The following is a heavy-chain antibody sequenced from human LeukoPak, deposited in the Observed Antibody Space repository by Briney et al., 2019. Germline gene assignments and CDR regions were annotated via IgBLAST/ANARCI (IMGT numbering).Heavy chain of an antibody. J-gene: IGHJ5*02. Sequence: SETLSLTCTVSGGSISSSSYYWGWIRQPPGKGLEWIGSIYYSGSTYYNPSLKSRVTISVDTSKNQFSLKLSSVTAADTAVYYCARAIVSRELSSWFDPWGQGTLVTVSS. CDR3: ARAIVSRELSSWFDP. D-gene: IGHD1-26*01. V-gene: IGHV4-39*07. CDR1: GGSISSSSYY. CDR2: IYYSGST.